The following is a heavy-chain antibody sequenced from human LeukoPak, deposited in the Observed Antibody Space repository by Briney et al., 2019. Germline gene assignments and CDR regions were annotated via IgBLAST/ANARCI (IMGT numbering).Heavy chain of an antibody. J-gene: IGHJ6*02. CDR3: AKGCSSTSCPDGHYYGMDV. D-gene: IGHD2-2*01. CDR2: IQQDGNEK. CDR1: GFTFSTYW. V-gene: IGHV3-7*03. Sequence: GGSLRLSCAASGFTFSTYWMSWVRQAPGKGLEWVANIQQDGNEKYYVDSVKGRFSISRDNAKNSLYLEMNSLRTEDTALYYCAKGCSSTSCPDGHYYGMDVWGQGTTVIVSS.